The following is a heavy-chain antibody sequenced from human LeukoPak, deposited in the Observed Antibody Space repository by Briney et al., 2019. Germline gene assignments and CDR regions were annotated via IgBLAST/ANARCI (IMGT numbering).Heavy chain of an antibody. J-gene: IGHJ4*02. CDR2: IDHSGTT. D-gene: IGHD6-6*01. V-gene: IGHV4-30-4*01. CDR1: GGSISSGDSD. CDR3: AREGSSSV. Sequence: SETLSLTCTVSGGSISSGDSDWTWIRQPPVKGLEWIGYIDHSGTTYYNPSLKSRVTISADTSKNQISLKVSSVSDADTAVYYCAREGSSSVWGQGTLVTVSS.